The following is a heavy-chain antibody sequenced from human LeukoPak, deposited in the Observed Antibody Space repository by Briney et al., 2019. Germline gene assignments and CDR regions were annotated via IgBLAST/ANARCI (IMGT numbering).Heavy chain of an antibody. V-gene: IGHV3-66*01. J-gene: IGHJ3*02. CDR1: GFTVSSNY. CDR2: IYSGGST. Sequence: GGSLRLSCAASGFTVSSNYMSWVRQAPGKGLEWVSVIYSGGSTYYADSVKGRFTISRDNSKNTPYLQMNSLRAEDTAVYYCARDDGSSPEDVAFDIWGQGTMVTVSS. D-gene: IGHD1-26*01. CDR3: ARDDGSSPEDVAFDI.